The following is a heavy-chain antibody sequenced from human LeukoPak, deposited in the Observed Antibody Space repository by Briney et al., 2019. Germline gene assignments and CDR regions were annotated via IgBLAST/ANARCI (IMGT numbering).Heavy chain of an antibody. CDR3: ARSTYYDFWSGYLAYFDY. Sequence: SETLSLTCTVSGGSISSYYWSWIRQPPGKGLEWIGYIYYSGSTNYNPSLKSRVTISVDASKNQFSLKLSSVTAADTAVYYCARSTYYDFWSGYLAYFDYWGQGTLVTVSS. CDR2: IYYSGST. CDR1: GGSISSYY. J-gene: IGHJ4*02. V-gene: IGHV4-59*01. D-gene: IGHD3-3*01.